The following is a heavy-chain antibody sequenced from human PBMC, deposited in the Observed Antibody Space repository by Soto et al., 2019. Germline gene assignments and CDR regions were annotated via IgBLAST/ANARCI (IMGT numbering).Heavy chain of an antibody. D-gene: IGHD4-17*01. V-gene: IGHV3-15*07. CDR3: TTLTTVVTDPLD. CDR2: IKSKTDGGTT. J-gene: IGHJ4*02. CDR1: GFTFSNAW. Sequence: EVQLVESGGGLVKPGGSLRLSCAASGFTFSNAWMNWVRQAPGKGLEWVGRIKSKTDGGTTDYAAPVKGRFTISRDDSKNTMYLQMNSLKTEDTAVYYCTTLTTVVTDPLDWGQGTLVTVSS.